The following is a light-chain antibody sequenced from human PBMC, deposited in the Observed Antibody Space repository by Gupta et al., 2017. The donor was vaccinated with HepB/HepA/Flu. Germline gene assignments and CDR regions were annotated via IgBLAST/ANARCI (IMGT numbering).Light chain of an antibody. V-gene: IGKV1-39*01. CDR3: EDSYSRPWT. Sequence: DIQMTQSPSYLSASVGDKVTISCRASQSIGSYLHWYQQKPGKAHMLLNYSASRLQSGVPSRFRGSGSGTDFTLIISSLEPGDFATYSCEDSYSRPWTFDQGNK. J-gene: IGKJ1*01. CDR2: SAS. CDR1: QSIGSY.